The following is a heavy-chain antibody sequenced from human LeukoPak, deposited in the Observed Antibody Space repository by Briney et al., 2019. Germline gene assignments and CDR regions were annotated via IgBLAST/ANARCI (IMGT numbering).Heavy chain of an antibody. CDR1: GFTFSIYN. Sequence: GGSLRLSCAASGFTFSIYNMNWVRQAPGKGLEWVSSITSTSRYIYYGDSVKGRFTISRDNAKNSLYLQLNSLRAEDTAVYYCARDQGSGYDLVPYYDYYMDVWGKGTTVTVSS. CDR2: ITSTSRYI. CDR3: ARDQGSGYDLVPYYDYYMDV. J-gene: IGHJ6*03. D-gene: IGHD5-12*01. V-gene: IGHV3-21*01.